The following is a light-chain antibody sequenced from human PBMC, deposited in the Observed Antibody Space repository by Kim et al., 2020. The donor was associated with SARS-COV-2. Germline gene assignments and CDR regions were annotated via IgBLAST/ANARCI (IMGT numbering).Light chain of an antibody. Sequence: VPIAGTGSSSNIGAGYDVHWYQQLPGTAPKLLIYGNSNRPSGVPDRFSGSKSGTSASLAITGLQAEDEADYYCQSYDSSLSGHVVFGGGTQLTVL. CDR1: SSNIGAGYD. J-gene: IGLJ2*01. CDR2: GNS. V-gene: IGLV1-40*01. CDR3: QSYDSSLSGHVV.